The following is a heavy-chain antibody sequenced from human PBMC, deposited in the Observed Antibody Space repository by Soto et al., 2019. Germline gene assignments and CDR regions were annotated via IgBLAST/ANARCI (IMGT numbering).Heavy chain of an antibody. D-gene: IGHD3-16*01. Sequence: GGSLRLSCAASGFTFSSYAMSWVRQAPGKGLEWVSAISGSGGSTYCADTVKGRFTISRDNSKNTLYLQMNSLRAEDTAVYYCAKYTATWLRGGGDYYYYYMDVWGKGTTVTVSS. J-gene: IGHJ6*03. V-gene: IGHV3-23*01. CDR1: GFTFSSYA. CDR2: ISGSGGST. CDR3: AKYTATWLRGGGDYYYYYMDV.